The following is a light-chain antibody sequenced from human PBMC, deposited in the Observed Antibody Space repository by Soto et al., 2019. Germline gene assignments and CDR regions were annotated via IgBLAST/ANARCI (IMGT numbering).Light chain of an antibody. Sequence: IQMTQSPSSLSVSVTDRVTITCRASQDIGNDLGWYQQRPGEAPELLLYGASTLRSGVPSRFSGSGSGTHFALTINNLQPEDYATYFCLQDHTYPWTFGQGTKVEI. J-gene: IGKJ1*01. V-gene: IGKV1-6*02. CDR1: QDIGND. CDR2: GAS. CDR3: LQDHTYPWT.